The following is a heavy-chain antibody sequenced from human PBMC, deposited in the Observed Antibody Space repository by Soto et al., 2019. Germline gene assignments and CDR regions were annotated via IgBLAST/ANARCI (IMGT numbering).Heavy chain of an antibody. D-gene: IGHD2-21*02. CDR2: IYYSGST. J-gene: IGHJ3*02. CDR1: GGSISSGGYY. Sequence: QVQLQESGPGLVKPSQTLSLTCTVSGGSISSGGYYWSWIRQHPGKGLEWIGYIYYSGSTYYNPSLKSRVTISVDTSKNQFSLKLSSVTAADTAVYYCARVGHGGNSVDAFDIWGQGTMVTVSS. CDR3: ARVGHGGNSVDAFDI. V-gene: IGHV4-31*03.